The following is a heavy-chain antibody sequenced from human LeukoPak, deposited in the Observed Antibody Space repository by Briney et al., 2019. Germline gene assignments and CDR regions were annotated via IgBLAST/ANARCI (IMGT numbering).Heavy chain of an antibody. CDR2: INPKSDGT. V-gene: IGHV1-2*02. J-gene: IGHJ3*01. CDR3: ARDPPGTTAFDL. CDR1: RYTFRDYY. D-gene: IGHD1-1*01. Sequence: GASVKVSCKASRYTFRDYYMHWVRQAPGQGLEWMGWINPKSDGTKYAQNFQGRVTMTWDTSISTAYMEVSRLTSDDTAMFYCARDPPGTTAFDLWGQGTMVTVSS.